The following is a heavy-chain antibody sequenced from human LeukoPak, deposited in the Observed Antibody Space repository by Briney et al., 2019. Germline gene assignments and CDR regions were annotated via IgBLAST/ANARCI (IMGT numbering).Heavy chain of an antibody. CDR3: ARRAYSDLYFDY. Sequence: PSETLSLTCAVSGYSISSASYWGWIRQPPGKGLERIGSISPSGNTYYNPSLKSRISISLDTSKNQFSLKLTSMTAADTAFYYCARRAYSDLYFDYWGQGTLVTVSS. CDR2: ISPSGNT. CDR1: GYSISSASY. D-gene: IGHD4-11*01. J-gene: IGHJ4*02. V-gene: IGHV4-38-2*01.